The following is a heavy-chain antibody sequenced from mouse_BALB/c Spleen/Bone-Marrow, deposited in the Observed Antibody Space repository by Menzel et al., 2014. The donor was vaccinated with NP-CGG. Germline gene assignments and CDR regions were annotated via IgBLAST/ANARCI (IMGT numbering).Heavy chain of an antibody. D-gene: IGHD1-1*01. CDR2: IWAGGGT. Sequence: VKLMESGPGLVAPSQSLSITCTVSGFPLSSYGVHWVRQCPGRGLEWLGIIWAGGGTNYNSALMPRLSISKDNSKSQVFLKMNSLQTDDTAMYYCARGDYGSTYWFAYWGQGTLVTVSA. J-gene: IGHJ3*01. CDR1: GFPLSSYG. V-gene: IGHV2-9*02. CDR3: ARGDYGSTYWFAY.